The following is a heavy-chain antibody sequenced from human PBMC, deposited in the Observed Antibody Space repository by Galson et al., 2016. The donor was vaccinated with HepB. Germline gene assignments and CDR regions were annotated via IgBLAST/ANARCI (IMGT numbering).Heavy chain of an antibody. CDR3: ARTPGYSGTWYDAFDI. D-gene: IGHD6-13*01. CDR1: GFTFTRYT. Sequence: SLRLSCAASGFTFTRYTMNWVRQSPGKGLEWVSSISGGGSYKYYADSVKGRFTISRDNSKNSLYLQMNSLRAEDTAIYFCARTPGYSGTWYDAFDIWGPGTIVTVSS. J-gene: IGHJ3*02. CDR2: ISGGGSYK. V-gene: IGHV3-21*01.